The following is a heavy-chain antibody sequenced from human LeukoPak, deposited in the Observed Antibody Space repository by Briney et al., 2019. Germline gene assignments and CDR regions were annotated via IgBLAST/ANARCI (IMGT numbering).Heavy chain of an antibody. J-gene: IGHJ4*02. CDR1: GFTFSDYY. CDR3: AKKMQLLAWSDY. Sequence: GGPLRLSCAASGFTFSDYYMSWIRQAPGKGLEWVSYISSSGSTIYYADSVKGRFTISRDNAKNSLYLQMNSLRAEDTAVYYCAKKMQLLAWSDYWGQGTLVTVSS. V-gene: IGHV3-11*01. CDR2: ISSSGSTI. D-gene: IGHD2-2*01.